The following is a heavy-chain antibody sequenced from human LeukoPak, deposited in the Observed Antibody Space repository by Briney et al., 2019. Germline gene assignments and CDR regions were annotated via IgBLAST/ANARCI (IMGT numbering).Heavy chain of an antibody. Sequence: SETLSLTCTVSGGSISSANHYWSWIRQPAGTGLEWIGRVYTSGYTNYNSPLKNRVTISVDTSKNQFSLKLTSVTAADTAVYYCAGTSYYDTSGPRDAFDIWGPGTMVTVSS. V-gene: IGHV4-61*02. CDR2: VYTSGYT. CDR1: GGSISSANHY. D-gene: IGHD3-22*01. CDR3: AGTSYYDTSGPRDAFDI. J-gene: IGHJ3*02.